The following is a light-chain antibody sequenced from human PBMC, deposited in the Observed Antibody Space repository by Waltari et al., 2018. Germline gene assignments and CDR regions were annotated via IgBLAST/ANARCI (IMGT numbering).Light chain of an antibody. CDR3: QQGYSSPPYT. V-gene: IGKV1-39*01. CDR2: AAT. Sequence: DIQMTQSPSTLSASVGDRVTITCRASQSISTYLNWYQQKPVKAPSLLIFAATSLQSGVPSRFSGSGSGTEFTLTINNLQPEDFATYYCQQGYSSPPYTFGQGTKLLI. CDR1: QSISTY. J-gene: IGKJ2*01.